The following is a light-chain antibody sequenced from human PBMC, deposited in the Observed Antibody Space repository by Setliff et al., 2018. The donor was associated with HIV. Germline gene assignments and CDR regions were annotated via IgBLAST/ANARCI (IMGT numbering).Light chain of an antibody. CDR2: SNN. CDR3: QSYDSSLSGSV. J-gene: IGLJ2*01. CDR1: SSNIGPNV. Sequence: QSVLSQPPSASGTPGQGITISCSGSSSNIGPNVINWYQHLPGTAPKLLISSNNNRPSGVPDRFSASKSGTSASLAITGLQAEDEADYYCQSYDSSLSGSVFGGGTKVTVL. V-gene: IGLV1-40*01.